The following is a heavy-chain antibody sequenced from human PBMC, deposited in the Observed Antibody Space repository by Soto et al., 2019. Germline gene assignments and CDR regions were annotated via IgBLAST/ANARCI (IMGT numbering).Heavy chain of an antibody. CDR2: ISAYNGNT. J-gene: IGHJ6*02. V-gene: IGHV1-18*01. CDR1: GYTFTNYG. D-gene: IGHD2-2*01. Sequence: QVQLVQSGAEVKKPGASVKVSCKASGYTFTNYGISWVRQAPGQGLEWMGWISAYNGNTNYAQKLQGRVTMTTDTSTSTAYMELRSLRSDDTAVYYCARVGDCSSTSCRYYYYYGMDAWGQGTTVTVSS. CDR3: ARVGDCSSTSCRYYYYYGMDA.